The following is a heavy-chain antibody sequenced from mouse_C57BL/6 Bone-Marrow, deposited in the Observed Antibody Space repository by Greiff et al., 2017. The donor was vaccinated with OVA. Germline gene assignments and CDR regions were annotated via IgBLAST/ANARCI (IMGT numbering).Heavy chain of an antibody. D-gene: IGHD1-1*01. Sequence: EVQLQQSGAELVRPGASVKLSCTASGFNIKDYYMHWVKQRPGQGLEWIGRIDPEDGDTEYAPKFQGKATMTADTSSNTAYLQLSSLTSEDTAVYYCTTRVITTVVATDYWGQGTTLTVSS. V-gene: IGHV14-1*01. J-gene: IGHJ2*01. CDR2: IDPEDGDT. CDR1: GFNIKDYY. CDR3: TTRVITTVVATDY.